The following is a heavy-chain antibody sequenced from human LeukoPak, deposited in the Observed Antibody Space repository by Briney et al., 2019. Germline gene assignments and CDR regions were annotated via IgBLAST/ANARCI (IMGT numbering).Heavy chain of an antibody. CDR1: GFTFSSYA. CDR2: XXXSCGST. V-gene: IGHV3-23*01. D-gene: IGHD3-10*01. CDR3: AKALWFGEPFGPGEPFDY. Sequence: GGSLRLSCAASGFTFSSYAMSWVRQAPGKXXXXXXXXXXSCGSTYYAHSVKGRFTISRDNSKNTLYLQMSSLRAEDTAVYYCAKALWFGEPFGPGEPFDYWGQGTLVTVSS. J-gene: IGHJ4*02.